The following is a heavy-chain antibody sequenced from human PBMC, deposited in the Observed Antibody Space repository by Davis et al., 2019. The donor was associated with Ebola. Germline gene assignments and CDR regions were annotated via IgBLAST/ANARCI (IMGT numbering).Heavy chain of an antibody. V-gene: IGHV1-18*01. CDR1: GYTFTSYG. CDR2: ISAYNGNT. Sequence: AASVKVSCKASGYTFTSYGISWVRQAPGQGLEWMGWISAYNGNTNYAQKLQGRVTMTTDKSTSTAYMGLSSLRSEDTAVYYCARDTGQQLVGRDWFDPWGQGTLVTVSS. J-gene: IGHJ5*02. CDR3: ARDTGQQLVGRDWFDP. D-gene: IGHD6-13*01.